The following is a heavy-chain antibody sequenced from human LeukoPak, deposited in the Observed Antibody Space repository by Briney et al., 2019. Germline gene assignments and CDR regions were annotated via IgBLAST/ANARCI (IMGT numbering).Heavy chain of an antibody. Sequence: GGSLRLSCAASGFTFSNYGVSWVRQAPGKGLEWVSGIRSAVDTTHYADSVKGRFTISGDKSKNTLYLQMDSLRAEDTAVYYCARIYKGGAPLWGQGTLVTVSS. CDR1: GFTFSNYG. J-gene: IGHJ4*02. CDR2: IRSAVDTT. D-gene: IGHD1-26*01. V-gene: IGHV3-23*01. CDR3: ARIYKGGAPL.